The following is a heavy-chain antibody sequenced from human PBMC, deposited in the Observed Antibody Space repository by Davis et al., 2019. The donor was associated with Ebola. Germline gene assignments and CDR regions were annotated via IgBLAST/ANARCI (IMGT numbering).Heavy chain of an antibody. CDR3: ARHVRITFGGVIVEGDYFDY. CDR2: IYYSGIT. CDR1: GGSIISSSSY. V-gene: IGHV4-39*01. J-gene: IGHJ4*02. D-gene: IGHD3-16*02. Sequence: MPSETLSLTCTVSGGSIISSSSYWGWIRQPPRKGLEWIGSIYYSGITYYNPSLKSRVTISVDTSKNQFSLKLRSVTAADTAGYYCARHVRITFGGVIVEGDYFDYWGQGTLVTVSS.